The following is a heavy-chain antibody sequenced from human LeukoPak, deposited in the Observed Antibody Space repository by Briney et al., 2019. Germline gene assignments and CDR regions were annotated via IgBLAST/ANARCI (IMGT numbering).Heavy chain of an antibody. CDR3: AEDREVVVTANTDY. CDR1: GFTFSSYA. Sequence: GGSLRLSCAASGFTFSSYAMSWVRQAPGKGLEWVSAISGSGGSTYYADSVKGRFTISRDNSKNTLYLQMNSLRAEDTAVYYCAEDREVVVTANTDYWGQGTLVTVSS. V-gene: IGHV3-23*01. J-gene: IGHJ4*02. CDR2: ISGSGGST. D-gene: IGHD2-21*02.